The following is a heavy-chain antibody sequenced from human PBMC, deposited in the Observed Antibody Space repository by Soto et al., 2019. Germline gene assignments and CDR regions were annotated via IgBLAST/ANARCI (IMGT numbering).Heavy chain of an antibody. CDR2: INPSGGST. CDR1: GNTFTSYY. Sequence: ASVKVSCKASGNTFTSYYMHWVRQAPGQGLEWMGIINPSGGSTSYAQKFQGRVTMTRDTSTSTVYMELSSLRSEDTAVYYCARAADYYDSTPGVFDIWGHGTLVTVSS. J-gene: IGHJ3*02. D-gene: IGHD3-22*01. V-gene: IGHV1-46*01. CDR3: ARAADYYDSTPGVFDI.